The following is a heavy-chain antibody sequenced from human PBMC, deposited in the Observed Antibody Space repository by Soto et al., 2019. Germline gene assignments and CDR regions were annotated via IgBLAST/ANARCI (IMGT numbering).Heavy chain of an antibody. D-gene: IGHD6-19*01. CDR1: GGTFGDYA. Sequence: QVHLVQSGAEVKKPGSSVKVSCKASGGTFGDYAFSWVRQAPGQGLEWMGGIIPRFGTPNYAQKFQDRGTIPADESTSTAYMDLSSLRSDDTAVYYCATTTAPGIAVAGDHSYRYDMGVWGQGTTVTVSS. J-gene: IGHJ6*02. CDR3: ATTTAPGIAVAGDHSYRYDMGV. V-gene: IGHV1-69*01. CDR2: IIPRFGTP.